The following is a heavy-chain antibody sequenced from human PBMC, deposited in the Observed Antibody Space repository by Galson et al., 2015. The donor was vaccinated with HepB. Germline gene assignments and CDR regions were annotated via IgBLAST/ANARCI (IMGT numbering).Heavy chain of an antibody. D-gene: IGHD6-13*01. CDR1: GFTVSFNY. J-gene: IGHJ4*02. CDR3: ASTRSSWYPYLDY. Sequence: SLRLSCAASGFTVSFNYMSWVRQAPGKGLEWVSVIYSGGRAYYADSVKGRFTTSRDNTKNTLYIQMNSMRAEDTAVYYCASTRSSWYPYLDYWGQGTLVTVSS. V-gene: IGHV3-66*02. CDR2: IYSGGRA.